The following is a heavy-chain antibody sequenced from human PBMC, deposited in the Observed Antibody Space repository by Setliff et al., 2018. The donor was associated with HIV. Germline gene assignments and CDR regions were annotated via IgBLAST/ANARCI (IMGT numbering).Heavy chain of an antibody. CDR2: MTPYSGNT. CDR1: GYTFTSYD. J-gene: IGHJ6*03. Sequence: ASVKVSCKASGYTFTSYDINWVRQAAGHGLEWMGWMTPYSGNTGYAQKFQGRVSMTRNTSISTAYMEVSGLRFEDTAVYFCAKDGPTVIEGSYMDVWGKGTTVTVSS. D-gene: IGHD4-4*01. V-gene: IGHV1-8*02. CDR3: AKDGPTVIEGSYMDV.